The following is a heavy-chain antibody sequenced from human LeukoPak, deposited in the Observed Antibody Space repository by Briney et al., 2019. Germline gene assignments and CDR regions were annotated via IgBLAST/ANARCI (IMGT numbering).Heavy chain of an antibody. CDR1: GTTLSNYG. D-gene: IGHD3-10*01. V-gene: IGHV3-23*01. CDR3: AKRGVVIRVILVGFHKEAYYFDS. CDR2: ISGSGGST. Sequence: GGSLRLSCAVSGTTLSNYGMSWVRQAPGKGLEWVAGISGSGGSTNYADSVKGRFTISRDNPKNTLYLRMNSLRDEDTAVYFCAKRGVVIRVILVGFHKEAYYFDSWGQGALVTVSS. J-gene: IGHJ4*02.